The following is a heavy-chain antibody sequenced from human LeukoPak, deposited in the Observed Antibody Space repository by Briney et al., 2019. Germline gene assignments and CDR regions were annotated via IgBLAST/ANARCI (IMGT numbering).Heavy chain of an antibody. D-gene: IGHD2-15*01. CDR2: ISGYNDDT. CDR3: AKDFYNSGGRWYDCFDI. Sequence: GASVKVSCKASGYTFSNFGISWVRQAPGQGLEWMGWISGYNDDTHYAQKFQGRVTMTTDTSTNTAYMDLRSLRSDDTAMYYCAKDFYNSGGRWYDCFDIWGQGTMVTVSS. CDR1: GYTFSNFG. V-gene: IGHV1-18*01. J-gene: IGHJ3*02.